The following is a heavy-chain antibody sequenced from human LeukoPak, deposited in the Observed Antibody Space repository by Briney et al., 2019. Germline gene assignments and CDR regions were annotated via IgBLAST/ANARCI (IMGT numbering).Heavy chain of an antibody. Sequence: ASVKVSCKASGYTFTGYYIHWVRQAPGQGLEWMGWINPNSGATNYAQNFQGRITLTRDTSITIAYMELSRLRSDDTAVYYCARGFDYYDSSGPTEIYWGQGTLVTVSS. CDR3: ARGFDYYDSSGPTEIY. CDR2: INPNSGAT. V-gene: IGHV1-2*02. D-gene: IGHD3-22*01. CDR1: GYTFTGYY. J-gene: IGHJ4*02.